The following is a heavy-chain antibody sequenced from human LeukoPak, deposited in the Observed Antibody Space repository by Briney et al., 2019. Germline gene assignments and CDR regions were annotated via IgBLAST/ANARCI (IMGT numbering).Heavy chain of an antibody. CDR2: ISWNSGSI. J-gene: IGHJ4*02. Sequence: GGSLRLSCAASGFTFDDYAMHWVRQAPGKGLEWVSGISWNSGSIGYADSVKGRFTISRDNAKNSLYLQMNSLRAEDTALYYCAKGQDLCAVWSPDYWGQGTLVTVSS. V-gene: IGHV3-9*01. D-gene: IGHD3-16*01. CDR1: GFTFDDYA. CDR3: AKGQDLCAVWSPDY.